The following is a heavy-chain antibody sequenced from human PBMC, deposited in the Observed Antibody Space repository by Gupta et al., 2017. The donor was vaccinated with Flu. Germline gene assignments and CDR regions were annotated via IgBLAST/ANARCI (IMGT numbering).Heavy chain of an antibody. J-gene: IGHJ4*02. D-gene: IGHD6-6*01. CDR2: IKSKTDGGTT. CDR3: TTRIAARPDADY. CDR1: GFTFSNAW. V-gene: IGHV3-15*01. Sequence: EVQLVESGGGLVKPGGSLRLSCAASGFTFSNAWMSWVRQAPGKGLEWVGRIKSKTDGGTTDYAAPVKGRFIISRDDSKNTLYLQMNSLKTEDTAVYYCTTRIAARPDADYWGQGTLVTVTS.